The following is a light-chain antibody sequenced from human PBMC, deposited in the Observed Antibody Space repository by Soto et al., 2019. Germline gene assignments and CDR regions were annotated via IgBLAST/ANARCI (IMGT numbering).Light chain of an antibody. CDR1: QSISTW. CDR2: KAS. J-gene: IGKJ1*01. Sequence: DIQMTQSPSTLSASVGDRVTITCRASQSISTWLAWYPQKPGKAPKLLIYKASSLESGVPSRFSGTGSGTEFTLTISSRQPDDFATYHCQQYNSYPLTFGHGTKVEIK. CDR3: QQYNSYPLT. V-gene: IGKV1-5*03.